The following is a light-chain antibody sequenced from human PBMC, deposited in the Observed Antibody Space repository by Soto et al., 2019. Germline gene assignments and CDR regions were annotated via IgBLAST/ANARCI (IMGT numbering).Light chain of an antibody. CDR3: RSYGGSNTVV. J-gene: IGLJ2*01. CDR2: EVS. V-gene: IGLV2-8*01. CDR1: SSDVGGYNY. Sequence: QSVLTQPPSASGSPGQSVTISCTGSSSDVGGYNYVSWYQHHPGKAPKLMMYEVSKRPSGVPDRLSGSKSGNTASLTVSGLQAEDEAEYYCRSYGGSNTVVFGGGTKLPVL.